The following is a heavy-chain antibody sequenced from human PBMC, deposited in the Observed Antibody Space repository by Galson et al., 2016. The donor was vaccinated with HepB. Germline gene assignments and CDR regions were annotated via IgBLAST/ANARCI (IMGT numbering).Heavy chain of an antibody. CDR1: GLTFGDYA. V-gene: IGHV3-49*03. D-gene: IGHD6-13*01. CDR2: IRSKAYGGTT. Sequence: SLRLSCAASGLTFGDYAMSRFRQAPGKGLEWVGFIRSKAYGGTTEYAASVKGRFTISRDDTKSIAYLQMNSLKTEDTAVYYCSRVHRIWGSWQGFDWFDPWGQGTLVTVSS. J-gene: IGHJ5*02. CDR3: SRVHRIWGSWQGFDWFDP.